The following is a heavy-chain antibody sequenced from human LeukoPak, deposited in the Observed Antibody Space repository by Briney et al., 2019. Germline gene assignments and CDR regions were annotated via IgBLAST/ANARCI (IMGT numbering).Heavy chain of an antibody. D-gene: IGHD6-19*01. V-gene: IGHV4-59*08. Sequence: SETLSLTCTVSGGSMSSYYCSCIRQPPGKGLEWIGYIYYNGKTNYSPSLNSRVTISVNTSRNQFSLKLNSVTAADTAVYYCARGGWSVDYWGQGTLVTVSS. CDR2: IYYNGKT. J-gene: IGHJ4*02. CDR3: ARGGWSVDY. CDR1: GGSMSSYY.